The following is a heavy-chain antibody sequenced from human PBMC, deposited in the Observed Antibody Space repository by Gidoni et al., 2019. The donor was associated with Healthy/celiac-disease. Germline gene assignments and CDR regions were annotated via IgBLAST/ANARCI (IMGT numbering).Heavy chain of an antibody. V-gene: IGHV1-69*06. Sequence: QVQLVQSGAEVKKPGASVKVACKASGGTFSSYAISWVRQAPGQGLEWMGGIIPIFGTANYAQKFQGRVTITADKSTSTAYMELSSLRSEDTAVYYCARADIVVPAAILSFDYWGQGTLVTVSS. J-gene: IGHJ4*02. CDR2: IIPIFGTA. CDR3: ARADIVVPAAILSFDY. D-gene: IGHD2-2*01. CDR1: GGTFSSYA.